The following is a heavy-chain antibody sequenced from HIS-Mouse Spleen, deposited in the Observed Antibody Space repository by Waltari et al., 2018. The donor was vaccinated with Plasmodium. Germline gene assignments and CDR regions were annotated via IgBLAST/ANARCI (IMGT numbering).Heavy chain of an antibody. CDR2: IDWDDDK. CDR3: ARTTYSSSSAKYYYYGMDV. CDR1: GSSLSTSGMC. D-gene: IGHD6-6*01. Sequence: QVTLRESGPALVKPTQTLTLTCTFSGSSLSTSGMCVSWIRQPPGKALEWLARIDWDDDKYYSTSLKTRLTISKDTSKNQVVLTMTNMDPVDTATYYCARTTYSSSSAKYYYYGMDVWGQGTTVTVSS. V-gene: IGHV2-70*15. J-gene: IGHJ6*02.